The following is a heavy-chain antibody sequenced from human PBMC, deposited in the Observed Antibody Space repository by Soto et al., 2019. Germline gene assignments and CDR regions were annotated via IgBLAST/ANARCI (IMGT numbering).Heavy chain of an antibody. CDR1: GCSVSSGSYY. Sequence: PSETLSLTCTFSGCSVSSGSYYWSWIRQPPGKGLEWIGYIYYSGSTNYNPSLKSRVTISVDTSKNQFSLKLSSVTAADTAVYYCACSSRQVPFDYWGQGTLVTVSS. J-gene: IGHJ4*02. CDR3: ACSSRQVPFDY. D-gene: IGHD1-1*01. CDR2: IYYSGST. V-gene: IGHV4-61*01.